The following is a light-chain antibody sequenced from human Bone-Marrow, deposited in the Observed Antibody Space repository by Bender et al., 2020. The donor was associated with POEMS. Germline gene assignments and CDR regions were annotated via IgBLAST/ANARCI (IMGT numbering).Light chain of an antibody. CDR2: DVS. CDR3: SSYTSSSTLV. V-gene: IGLV2-14*03. CDR1: SSAVGGPTY. J-gene: IGLJ2*01. Sequence: QSALTQPAYVSGSPGQSITISCTATSSAVGGPTYVSWYPQLPGKAPKLLIFDVSHRPSGVSDRFSGSKSGNTASLTISGLQADDEGDYYCSSYTSSSTLVFGGGTRLTVL.